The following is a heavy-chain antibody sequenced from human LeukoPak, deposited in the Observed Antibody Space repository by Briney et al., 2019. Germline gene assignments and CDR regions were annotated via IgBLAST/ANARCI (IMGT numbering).Heavy chain of an antibody. V-gene: IGHV3-66*02. Sequence: GGSLRLSCAVSGFAVRSNYVSWVRQAPGKGLEWVSVIYSTGTTFYADSVKGRFTISRDDSKNTVYLQMNSLRPEDTAVYFCARGRGPGWFDPWGQGTLVTVSS. J-gene: IGHJ5*02. CDR2: IYSTGTT. CDR1: GFAVRSNY. CDR3: ARGRGPGWFDP. D-gene: IGHD3-10*01.